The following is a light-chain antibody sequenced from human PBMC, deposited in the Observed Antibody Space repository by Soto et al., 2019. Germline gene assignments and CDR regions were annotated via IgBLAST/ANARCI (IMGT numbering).Light chain of an antibody. V-gene: IGKV4-1*01. J-gene: IGKJ4*01. CDR2: WAS. CDR3: QQYYSTPLT. CDR1: QSVLYSSNNKNY. Sequence: DIVMTQSPDSLAVSLGERATINCKSSQSVLYSSNNKNYLVWYQQKPGQPPKLLIYWASTRESGVPDRFSGSGSGTDFTLTISSLQAEDVAVYSCQQYYSTPLTFGGGTKVEI.